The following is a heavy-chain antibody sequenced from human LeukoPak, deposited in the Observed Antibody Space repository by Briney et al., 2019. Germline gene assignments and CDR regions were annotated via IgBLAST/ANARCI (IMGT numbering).Heavy chain of an antibody. D-gene: IGHD3-10*01. Sequence: GGSLRLSCAASGFIFSTYWMSWVRQAPGKGLEWVANIKRDESEKYYVDAVKGRFTIARDNAKDSLYLQMNSLRAEDTAVYYCARGYYYGSGSQFFDHWGQGTLVTVSS. V-gene: IGHV3-7*01. CDR1: GFIFSTYW. CDR3: ARGYYYGSGSQFFDH. CDR2: IKRDESEK. J-gene: IGHJ4*02.